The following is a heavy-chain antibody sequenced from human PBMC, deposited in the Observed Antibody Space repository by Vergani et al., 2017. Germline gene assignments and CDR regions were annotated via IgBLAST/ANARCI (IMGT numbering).Heavy chain of an antibody. CDR2: LSASDRRT. J-gene: IGHJ3*02. V-gene: IGHV3-23*01. D-gene: IGHD6-19*01. CDR3: AKVGRSEVAGTFGAFDI. CDR1: GFTFILHA. Sequence: EVQLLESGGDLVQPGGSLRLSCAASGFTFILHAMSWVRQAPGKGLEWVSTLSASDRRTHYADCVKGRFTISRDNSKNTLFLHMNSLRPEDTAVYYCAKVGRSEVAGTFGAFDIGGQGRMVTVCS.